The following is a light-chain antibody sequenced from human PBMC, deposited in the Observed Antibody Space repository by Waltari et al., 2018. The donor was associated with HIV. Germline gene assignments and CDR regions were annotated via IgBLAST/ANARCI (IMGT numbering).Light chain of an antibody. CDR3: SSYTSSSPYA. CDR1: SSDVGGYNY. J-gene: IGLJ1*01. CDR2: VVS. V-gene: IGLV2-14*03. Sequence: QSALTQPASVSGSPGQSTTISCTGTSSDVGGYNYVSWYQQHPGKAPKLMIYVVSNRPSGVSNRFSGSKSGNTASLTISGLQAEDEADYYCSSYTSSSPYAFGTGTKVTVL.